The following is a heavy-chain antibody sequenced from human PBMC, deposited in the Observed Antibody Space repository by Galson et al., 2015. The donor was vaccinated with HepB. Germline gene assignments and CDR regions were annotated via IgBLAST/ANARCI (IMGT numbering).Heavy chain of an antibody. Sequence: SLRLSCAASGFTFGNYAITWVRQAPGQGLEWVSAISDSGDSTYYADSVRGRFTISRDNSKNTLYLQMNGLTADDTAVYFCAKDAAPGSGSRYFDDWGQGTLVTVSS. CDR2: ISDSGDST. CDR1: GFTFGNYA. J-gene: IGHJ4*02. CDR3: AKDAAPGSGSRYFDD. V-gene: IGHV3-23*01. D-gene: IGHD6-19*01.